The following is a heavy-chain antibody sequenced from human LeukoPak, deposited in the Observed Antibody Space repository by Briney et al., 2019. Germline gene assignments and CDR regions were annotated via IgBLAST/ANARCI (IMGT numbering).Heavy chain of an antibody. D-gene: IGHD3-22*01. CDR3: ATSDDSSGSD. V-gene: IGHV3-7*01. J-gene: IGHJ4*02. CDR1: GFTFSNYG. CDR2: INLDGSVR. Sequence: GGSLRLSCAASGFTFSNYGMHWVRQAPGKGLEWVANINLDGSVRHYVDSARGRFTISRDNAKNSLYLQMNSLRAEDTALYYCATSDDSSGSDWGQGTLVTVSS.